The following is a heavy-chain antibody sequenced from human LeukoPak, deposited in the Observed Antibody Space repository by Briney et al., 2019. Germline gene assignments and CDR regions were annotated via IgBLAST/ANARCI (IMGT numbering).Heavy chain of an antibody. J-gene: IGHJ6*02. CDR3: ARVRYYYYGMDV. Sequence: GASVKVSCKASGYTFTSYDINWVRQATGQGLEWMGWMNPNSGNTGYAQKFQGRVTMTRNTSISTACMELSSLRSEDTAVYYCARVRYYYYGMDVWGQGTTVTVSS. CDR2: MNPNSGNT. V-gene: IGHV1-8*01. CDR1: GYTFTSYD.